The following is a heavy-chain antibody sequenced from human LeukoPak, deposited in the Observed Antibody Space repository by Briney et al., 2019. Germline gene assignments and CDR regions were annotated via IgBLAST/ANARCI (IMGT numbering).Heavy chain of an antibody. CDR1: GFTFSDYY. V-gene: IGHV3-11*01. Sequence: PGGSLRLSCAASGFTFSDYYMSWIRQAPGKGLEWVSYISSSGSTIYYADSVKGRFTISRDNAKNSLYLQMNSLRAGDTAVYYCAGSITGTTAWFDPWGQGTLVTVSS. CDR3: AGSITGTTAWFDP. D-gene: IGHD1-20*01. CDR2: ISSSGSTI. J-gene: IGHJ5*02.